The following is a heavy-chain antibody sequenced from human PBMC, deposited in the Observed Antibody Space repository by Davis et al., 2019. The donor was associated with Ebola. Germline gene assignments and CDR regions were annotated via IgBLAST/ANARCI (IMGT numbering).Heavy chain of an antibody. Sequence: ASVKVSCKASGYTFTRYYIHWVRQAPGQGLEWLGIINPGGGSTTYAQKFQGRITMTTDASTTTAYMEVRSLRPDDTAAYYCARGYASGYYGMDVWGQGTTVTVSS. CDR2: INPGGGST. D-gene: IGHD2-2*01. J-gene: IGHJ6*02. CDR3: ARGYASGYYGMDV. CDR1: GYTFTRYY. V-gene: IGHV1-46*01.